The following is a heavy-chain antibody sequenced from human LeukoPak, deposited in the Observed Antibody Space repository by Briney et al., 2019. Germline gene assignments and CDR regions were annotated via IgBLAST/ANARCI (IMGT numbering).Heavy chain of an antibody. V-gene: IGHV3-9*01. D-gene: IGHD3-10*01. CDR3: AKGGDLLWFGELFRFDP. Sequence: GRSLRLSCAASGFTFDDYAMHWVRQAPGKGLEWVSGISWNSGSIGYADSVKGRFTISRDNAKNSLYLQMNSLRAEDTALYYCAKGGDLLWFGELFRFDPWGQGTLVTVSS. J-gene: IGHJ5*02. CDR1: GFTFDDYA. CDR2: ISWNSGSI.